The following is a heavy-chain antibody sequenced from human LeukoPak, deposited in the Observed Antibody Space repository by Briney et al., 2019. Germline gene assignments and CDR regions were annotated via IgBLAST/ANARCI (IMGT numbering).Heavy chain of an antibody. CDR2: ITYSGST. CDR3: ARGGGTIFGVVIPPYYYYYGMDV. Sequence: SETLSLTCTVSGGSISSSTYYWAWIRQSPGKGLEWIGSITYSGSTYYNPSLESRVTISVDTSKNQFSLKLSSVTAADTAVYYCARGGGTIFGVVIPPYYYYYGMDVWGQGTTVTVSS. CDR1: GGSISSSTYY. J-gene: IGHJ6*02. D-gene: IGHD3-3*01. V-gene: IGHV4-39*07.